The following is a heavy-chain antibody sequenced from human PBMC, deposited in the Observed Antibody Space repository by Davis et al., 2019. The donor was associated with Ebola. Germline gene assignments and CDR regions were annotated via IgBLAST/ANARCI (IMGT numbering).Heavy chain of an antibody. J-gene: IGHJ4*02. CDR2: IKQDGSEK. D-gene: IGHD1-26*01. Sequence: GESLKISCAASGFTFSRYWMSWVRQAPGKGLEWVANIKQDGSEKYYVDSVTGRFTISRDNAKNSLYLQMNSLKTEDTAVYYCTSTSGSLDYWGQGTLVTVSS. CDR1: GFTFSRYW. CDR3: TSTSGSLDY. V-gene: IGHV3-7*03.